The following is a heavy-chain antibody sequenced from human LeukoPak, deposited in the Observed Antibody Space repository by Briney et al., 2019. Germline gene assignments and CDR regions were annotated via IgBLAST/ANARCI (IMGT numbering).Heavy chain of an antibody. V-gene: IGHV4-39*01. D-gene: IGHD6-19*01. Sequence: KSSETLSLTGTVSGGSISSSSYYWGWIRQPPGKGLEWIGSIYYSGSTYYNPSLKSRVTISVDTSKNQFSLKLSSVTAADTAVYYCARLVSSGWLDYYYYYMDVWGKGTTVTVSS. J-gene: IGHJ6*03. CDR3: ARLVSSGWLDYYYYYMDV. CDR1: GGSISSSSYY. CDR2: IYYSGST.